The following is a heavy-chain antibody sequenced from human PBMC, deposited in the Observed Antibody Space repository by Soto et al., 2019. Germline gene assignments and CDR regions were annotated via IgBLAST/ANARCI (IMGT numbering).Heavy chain of an antibody. D-gene: IGHD3-22*01. J-gene: IGHJ5*02. V-gene: IGHV1-69*01. CDR2: IIPFFNTT. CDR1: GGSFNSFA. CDR3: ARLESTYFDSSGYYWFDP. Sequence: QVQLVQSGAEVKKPGSSVKVSCKASGGSFNSFAVSWVRQAPGQGLEWMGGIIPFFNTTSYAQRFQGRVTITADESTSTAYMELRRLISQDTALYYCARLESTYFDSSGYYWFDPWGQGTLVTVSS.